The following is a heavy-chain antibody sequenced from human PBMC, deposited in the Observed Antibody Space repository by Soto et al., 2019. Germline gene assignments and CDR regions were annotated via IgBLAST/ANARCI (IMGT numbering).Heavy chain of an antibody. CDR3: ARHINYYDSSGYYRVNWFDP. D-gene: IGHD3-22*01. Sequence: SETLSLTCTVSGGSISSSSYYWGWIRQPPGKGLEWIGSIYYSGSTYYNPSLKSRVTISVDTSKNQFSLKLSSVTAAGTAVYYCARHINYYDSSGYYRVNWFDPWGQGTLVTVSS. V-gene: IGHV4-39*01. CDR2: IYYSGST. CDR1: GGSISSSSYY. J-gene: IGHJ5*02.